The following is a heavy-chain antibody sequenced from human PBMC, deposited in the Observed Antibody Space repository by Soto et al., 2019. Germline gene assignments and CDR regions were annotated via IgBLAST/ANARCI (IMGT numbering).Heavy chain of an antibody. CDR1: CGSISSGGYY. V-gene: IGHV4-31*03. J-gene: IGHJ4*02. CDR2: IYYSGST. CDR3: ARSAAAEHSDY. D-gene: IGHD6-13*01. Sequence: QVQLQESGPGLVKPSQTLSLTCTVSCGSISSGGYYWSWIRQHPGKGLEWIGYIYYSGSTYYNPSLKRRVTISVDTSKHQFSLKLSSVTASDTAVYYCARSAAAEHSDYWGQGTLVTVSS.